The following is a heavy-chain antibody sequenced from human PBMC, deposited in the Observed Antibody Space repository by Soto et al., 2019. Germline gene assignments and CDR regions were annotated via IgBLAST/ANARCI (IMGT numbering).Heavy chain of an antibody. CDR2: ISSSGSTI. Sequence: PGGSLRLSCAASGFTFSDYYMSWIRQAPGKGLEWVSYISSSGSTIYYADSVKGRFTISRDNAKNSLYLQMNSLRAEDTAVYHCARIDIVVTWSFDYWGQGTLVTVSS. J-gene: IGHJ4*02. CDR3: ARIDIVVTWSFDY. V-gene: IGHV3-11*01. D-gene: IGHD5-12*01. CDR1: GFTFSDYY.